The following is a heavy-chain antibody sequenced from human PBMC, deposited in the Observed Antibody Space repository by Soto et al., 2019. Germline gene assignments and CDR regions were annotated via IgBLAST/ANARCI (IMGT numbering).Heavy chain of an antibody. CDR1: GYTFSDYY. V-gene: IGHV3-11*01. CDR3: ARGVGYCSGGSCYDWFDP. Sequence: GGSLRLSCAASGYTFSDYYMSWIRQAPGKGLEWVSYISSSGSTIYYADSVKGRFTISRDNAKNSLYLQMNSLRAEDTAVYYCARGVGYCSGGSCYDWFDPWGQGTLVTVSS. J-gene: IGHJ5*02. CDR2: ISSSGSTI. D-gene: IGHD2-15*01.